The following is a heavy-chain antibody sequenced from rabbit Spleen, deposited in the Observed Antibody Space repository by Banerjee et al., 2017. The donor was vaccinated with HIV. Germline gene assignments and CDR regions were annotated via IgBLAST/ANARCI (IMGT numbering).Heavy chain of an antibody. Sequence: QLEESGGGLVKPEGSLTLTCKASGFSFSSSYYMCWVRQAPGKGLEWIACIYAGDGSTVYASWAKGRFTISKTSSTTVTLQMTSLTAADTATYFCARGSATMTMVITGYYFNLWGQGTLVTVS. J-gene: IGHJ4*01. D-gene: IGHD2-1*01. CDR1: GFSFSSSYY. V-gene: IGHV1S45*01. CDR2: IYAGDGST. CDR3: ARGSATMTMVITGYYFNL.